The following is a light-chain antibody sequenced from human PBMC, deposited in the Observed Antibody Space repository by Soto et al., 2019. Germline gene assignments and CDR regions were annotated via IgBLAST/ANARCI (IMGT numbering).Light chain of an antibody. J-gene: IGKJ4*01. CDR3: QQADSFPLT. Sequence: DIQMTQAPSSVSAYVGDRVTITCRASQGISSWVAWYQQKTGKAPKLLIYAASSLQSGVPSRFSGSGSGTDFTLTISSLQPEDFATYYCQQADSFPLTLGGGTKVDIK. V-gene: IGKV1-12*01. CDR1: QGISSW. CDR2: AAS.